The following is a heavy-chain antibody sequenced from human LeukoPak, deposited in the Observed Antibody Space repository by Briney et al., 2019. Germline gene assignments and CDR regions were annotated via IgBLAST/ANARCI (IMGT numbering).Heavy chain of an antibody. CDR1: GFTFSSYG. V-gene: IGHV3-33*01. D-gene: IGHD3-22*01. J-gene: IGHJ4*02. Sequence: GRSLRLSCAASGFTFSSYGMHWVRQAPGKGLKWVAVIWYDGSNKYYADSVKGRFTISRDNSKNTLYLQMNSLRAEDTAVYYCARDANYYYDSSFDYWGQGTLVTVSS. CDR2: IWYDGSNK. CDR3: ARDANYYYDSSFDY.